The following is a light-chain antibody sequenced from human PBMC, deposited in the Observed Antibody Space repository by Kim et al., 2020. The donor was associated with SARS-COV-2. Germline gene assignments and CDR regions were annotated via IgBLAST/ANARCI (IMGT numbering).Light chain of an antibody. CDR2: DAS. CDR3: QQRSNWPT. CDR1: QSVSNY. V-gene: IGKV3-11*01. Sequence: SLPPGESAPLSCRASQSVSNYLAWYQQNPGQAPRLLIYDASSRATGIPARFSGSGSGTDFTLTISSLEPEDFAVYYCQQRSNWPTFGQGTKVDIK. J-gene: IGKJ1*01.